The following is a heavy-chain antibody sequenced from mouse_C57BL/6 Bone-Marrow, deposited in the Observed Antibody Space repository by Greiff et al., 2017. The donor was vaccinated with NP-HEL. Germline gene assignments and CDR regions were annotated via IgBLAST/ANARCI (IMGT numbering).Heavy chain of an antibody. V-gene: IGHV1-76*01. CDR2: IYPGSGNT. CDR1: GYTFTDYY. J-gene: IGHJ3*01. Sequence: VQLQQSGAELVRPGASVKLSCKASGYTFTDYYKNWVKQRPGQGLEWIARIYPGSGNTYYNEKFKGKATLTAEKSSSTAYMQLSSLTSEDSAVYFCARFGGYSFAYWGQGTLVTVSA. D-gene: IGHD2-3*01. CDR3: ARFGGYSFAY.